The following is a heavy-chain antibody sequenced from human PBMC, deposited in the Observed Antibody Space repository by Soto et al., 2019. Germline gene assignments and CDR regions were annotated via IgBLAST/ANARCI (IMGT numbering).Heavy chain of an antibody. V-gene: IGHV1-18*01. J-gene: IGHJ4*02. Sequence: GASVKGSCKASGYTFTSYGIIWVRPAPGQGLEWMGWISAYNGNTNYAQKLQGRVTMTTDTSTSTAYMELRSLRSDDTAVYYCARGVDYYDSSGYYDYWGQGTLVTVSS. D-gene: IGHD3-22*01. CDR3: ARGVDYYDSSGYYDY. CDR1: GYTFTSYG. CDR2: ISAYNGNT.